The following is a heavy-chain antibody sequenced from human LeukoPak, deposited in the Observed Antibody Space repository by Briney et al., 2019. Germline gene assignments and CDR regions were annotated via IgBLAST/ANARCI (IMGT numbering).Heavy chain of an antibody. CDR2: IIPIFDTA. CDR1: GGTFSSYA. J-gene: IGHJ5*02. D-gene: IGHD3-22*01. Sequence: ASVKVSCKASGGTFSSYAISWVRQAPGQGLEWMGGIIPIFDTANYAQKFQGRVTITADESTSTAYMELSSLRSEDTAVYYCARVRDSSGYRMNWFDPWGQGTLVTVSS. CDR3: ARVRDSSGYRMNWFDP. V-gene: IGHV1-69*13.